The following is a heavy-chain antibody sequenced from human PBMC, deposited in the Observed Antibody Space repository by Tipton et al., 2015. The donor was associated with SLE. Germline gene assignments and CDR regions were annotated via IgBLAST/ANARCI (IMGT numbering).Heavy chain of an antibody. CDR2: VFRGGST. V-gene: IGHV4-34*01. J-gene: IGHJ4*02. Sequence: TLSLTCSVYGDSLSGQYWSWIRQPPGKGLEWIGEVFRGGSTNYNPSLKSRVTISVDTSKNQFSLKMRSVTAADTAVYFCARGYCSDGVCYGFGFFDYWGQGNLVTVSS. CDR1: GDSLSGQY. CDR3: ARGYCSDGVCYGFGFFDY. D-gene: IGHD2-8*01.